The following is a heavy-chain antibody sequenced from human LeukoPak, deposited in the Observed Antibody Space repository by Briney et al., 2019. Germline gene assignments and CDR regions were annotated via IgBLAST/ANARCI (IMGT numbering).Heavy chain of an antibody. Sequence: ASVKVSCKASGYTFTGYYMNWVRQAPGQGLEWMGWISAYNGNTNYAQKLQGRVTMTTDTSTSTAYMELRSLRSDDTAVYYCARDGHYDILTGYNTVDCWGQGTLVTVSS. V-gene: IGHV1-18*04. CDR1: GYTFTGYY. CDR3: ARDGHYDILTGYNTVDC. D-gene: IGHD3-9*01. CDR2: ISAYNGNT. J-gene: IGHJ4*02.